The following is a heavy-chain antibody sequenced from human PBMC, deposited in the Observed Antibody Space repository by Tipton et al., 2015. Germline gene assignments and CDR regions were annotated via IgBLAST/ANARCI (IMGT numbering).Heavy chain of an antibody. J-gene: IGHJ3*01. Sequence: LRLSCTVSGGSISSGDYYWTWIRQPPGKGLEWTGYIYYSGSTSYNPSLSSRLTISVDTSKNQFSLKLTSVTAADTAVYYCARGHNYDVLTGYYTDAFDVWGQGTMVTVSS. CDR3: ARGHNYDVLTGYYTDAFDV. D-gene: IGHD3-9*01. V-gene: IGHV4-30-4*01. CDR1: GGSISSGDYY. CDR2: IYYSGST.